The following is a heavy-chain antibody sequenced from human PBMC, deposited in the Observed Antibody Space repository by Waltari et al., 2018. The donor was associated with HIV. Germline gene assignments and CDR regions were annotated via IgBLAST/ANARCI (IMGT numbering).Heavy chain of an antibody. CDR3: ARVRYCSSTTPLGMDV. CDR1: GFSLSTSGMC. J-gene: IGHJ6*02. D-gene: IGHD2-2*01. CDR2: IDWDDDK. V-gene: IGHV2-70*01. Sequence: QVTLRESGPALVKPTQTLTLTCTFSGFSLSTSGMCVSWIRQPPGKALEWLALIDWDDDKYYSTSLKTRLTISKDTSNNQVVLTMTNMDPVDTATYYCARVRYCSSTTPLGMDVWGQGTTVTVSS.